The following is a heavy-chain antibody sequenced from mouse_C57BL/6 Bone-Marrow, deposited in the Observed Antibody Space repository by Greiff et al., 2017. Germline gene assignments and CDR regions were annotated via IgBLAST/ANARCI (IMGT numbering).Heavy chain of an antibody. J-gene: IGHJ3*01. CDR2: IDPENGDT. CDR3: TTQAWFAY. CDR1: GFNIKDDY. Sequence: VQLQQSGAELVRPGASVKLSCTASGFNIKDDYMHWVKQRPEQGLEWIGWIDPENGDTEYASKFQGKAPITADTSSNTAYLQLSSLTSEDTAVYYCTTQAWFAYWCQGTLVTVSA. V-gene: IGHV14-4*01.